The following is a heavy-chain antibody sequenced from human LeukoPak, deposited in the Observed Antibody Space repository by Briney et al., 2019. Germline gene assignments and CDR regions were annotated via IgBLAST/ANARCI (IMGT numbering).Heavy chain of an antibody. CDR1: GGSVSPYY. J-gene: IGHJ4*02. CDR3: ARYDSSGLDY. D-gene: IGHD3-22*01. V-gene: IGHV4-59*02. CDR2: IYYTGTT. Sequence: SETLSLTCTVSGGSVSPYYWSWIRQPPGKGLEWIGYIYYTGTTSYNPSLKSRVTVSVDTSKNQFSLKLISVTAADTAVYYCARYDSSGLDYWGQGTLVTVSS.